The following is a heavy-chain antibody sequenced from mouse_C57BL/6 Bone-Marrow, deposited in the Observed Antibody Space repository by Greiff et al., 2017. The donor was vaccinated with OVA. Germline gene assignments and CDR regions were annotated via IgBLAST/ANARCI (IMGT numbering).Heavy chain of an antibody. V-gene: IGHV1-82*01. CDR1: GYAFSSSW. CDR3: SRKDN. CDR2: IYPGDGDT. Sequence: LVESGPELVKPGASVKISCTASGYAFSSSWMHWVKQRPGKGLEWIGRIYPGDGDTNYNGKLKGKATMTADKSSSTAYMQLSSLTSEDSAVYCCSRKDNWGQGTTLTAAS. J-gene: IGHJ2*01.